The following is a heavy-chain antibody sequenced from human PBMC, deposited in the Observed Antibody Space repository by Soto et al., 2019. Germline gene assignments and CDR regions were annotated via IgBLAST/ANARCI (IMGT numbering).Heavy chain of an antibody. V-gene: IGHV3-23*01. Sequence: EVQLLDSGGGLEQPGGSLRLSCAASGFTFSNYAMSWVRQAPGKGLEWVATISTTCGSTYYADSVKGRFTISRDNSENSRDLQMNSLRAEDTALYYFAKEWTGSSSWYDLDCWGQGTLVTVSS. D-gene: IGHD6-13*01. CDR3: AKEWTGSSSWYDLDC. CDR1: GFTFSNYA. CDR2: ISTTCGST. J-gene: IGHJ4*02.